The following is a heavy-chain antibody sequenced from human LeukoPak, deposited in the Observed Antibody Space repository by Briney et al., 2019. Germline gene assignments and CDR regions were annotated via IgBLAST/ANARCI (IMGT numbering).Heavy chain of an antibody. CDR2: ISSSATYI. V-gene: IGHV3-21*01. CDR1: GFTFSSYN. J-gene: IGHJ2*01. D-gene: IGHD2-2*01. Sequence: PGGSLRLSCAASGFTFSSYNMIWVRQAPGKGLEWVSSISSSATYIYYTDSLKGRFTISRDNSKSTLYLQMNSLRSEDTAVYYCARDRSTRYFDLWGRGTLVTVSS. CDR3: ARDRSTRYFDL.